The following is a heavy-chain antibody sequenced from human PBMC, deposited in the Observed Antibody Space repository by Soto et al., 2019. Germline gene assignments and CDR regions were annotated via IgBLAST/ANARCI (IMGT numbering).Heavy chain of an antibody. CDR2: IYSGGST. CDR3: ARDSFYYDSSGQASDT. Sequence: EVQLVETGGGLIQPGGSLRLSCAASGFTVSSHYMSWVRQAPGKGLEWVSVIYSGGSTYYADSVKGRFTISRDNSKNTLYLQMNSLRAEDTAVYYCARDSFYYDSSGQASDTWGQGTLVTVSS. V-gene: IGHV3-53*02. CDR1: GFTVSSHY. J-gene: IGHJ5*02. D-gene: IGHD3-22*01.